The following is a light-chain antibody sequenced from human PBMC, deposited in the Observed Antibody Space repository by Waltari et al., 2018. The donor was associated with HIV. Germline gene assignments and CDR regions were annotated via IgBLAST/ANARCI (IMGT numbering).Light chain of an antibody. CDR1: SGRIASNY. CDR3: QSYFASNDVI. J-gene: IGLJ2*01. V-gene: IGLV6-57*04. CDR2: ENN. Sequence: NFMLTQPHSVSESPGKTVTISCTRRSGRIASNYVQWYQQRPGGAPTTVIYENNQRPSGVPDRFSGSIDSSSNSASLTISGLKTDDEADYYCQSYFASNDVIFGGGTTLTVL.